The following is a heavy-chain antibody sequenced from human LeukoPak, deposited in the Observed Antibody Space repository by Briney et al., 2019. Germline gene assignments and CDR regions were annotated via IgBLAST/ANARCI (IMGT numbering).Heavy chain of an antibody. Sequence: GGSLRLSCAASGFTFSSYSMNWVRQAPGKGLEWVSSISGSSSYIYYADSVKGRFTISRDNAKNSLYLQMNSLRAEDTALYYCARRSGYDSWYFDYWGQGTLVTVSS. J-gene: IGHJ4*02. CDR2: ISGSSSYI. CDR3: ARRSGYDSWYFDY. V-gene: IGHV3-21*04. D-gene: IGHD5-12*01. CDR1: GFTFSSYS.